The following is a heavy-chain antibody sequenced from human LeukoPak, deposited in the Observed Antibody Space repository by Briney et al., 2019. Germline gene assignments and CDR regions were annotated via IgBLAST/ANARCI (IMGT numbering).Heavy chain of an antibody. D-gene: IGHD2-2*01. Sequence: ASVKVSCKASGCTFTGYYMHWVRQAPGQGLEWMGWINPNSGGTNYAQKFQGRVTMTRDTSISTAYMELSRLRSDDTAVYYCAREGSTSFNWFDPWGQGTLVTVSS. V-gene: IGHV1-2*02. CDR2: INPNSGGT. CDR3: AREGSTSFNWFDP. CDR1: GCTFTGYY. J-gene: IGHJ5*02.